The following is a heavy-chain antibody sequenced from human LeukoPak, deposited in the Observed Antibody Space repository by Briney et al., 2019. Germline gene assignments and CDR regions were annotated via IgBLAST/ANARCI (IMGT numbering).Heavy chain of an antibody. CDR3: ARDPRYSSSWGRFYYYYYGMDV. V-gene: IGHV3-7*01. Sequence: GGSLRLSCAASGFTFSSYWMSWVRQAPGKGLEWVANIKHDGSEKYYVDSVKGRFTISRDNAKNSLYLQMNSLRAEDTAVYYCARDPRYSSSWGRFYYYYYGMDVWGQGTTVTVSS. J-gene: IGHJ6*02. D-gene: IGHD6-13*01. CDR2: IKHDGSEK. CDR1: GFTFSSYW.